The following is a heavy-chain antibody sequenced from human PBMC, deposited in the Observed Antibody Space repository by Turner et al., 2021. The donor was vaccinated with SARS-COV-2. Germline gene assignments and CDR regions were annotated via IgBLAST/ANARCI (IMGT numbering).Heavy chain of an antibody. CDR1: GFTFSSYS. D-gene: IGHD3-22*01. CDR3: ARDGLHYYDISAYPNLASDY. V-gene: IGHV3-7*01. CDR2: IKQDGSEK. J-gene: IGHJ4*02. Sequence: EVQLVESGGCLVQPGGSLRLSCAASGFTFSSYSMSWVRQATGKGLEWVANIKQDGSEKYYVDSVKGRFTISRDNAKNSLYLQMNSLRAEDTAVYYCARDGLHYYDISAYPNLASDYWGQGTLVTVSS.